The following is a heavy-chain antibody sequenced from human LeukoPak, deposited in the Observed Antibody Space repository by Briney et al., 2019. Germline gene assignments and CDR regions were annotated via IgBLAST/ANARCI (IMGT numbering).Heavy chain of an antibody. CDR1: GGSISSYY. Sequence: SETLSLTCTVSGGSISSYYWSWIRQPPGKGLEWIGYIYYSGSTNYNPSLKSRVTISVDTSKNQFSLKLSSVTAADTAVYYCAWWGIAAAGDWYFDLWGRGTLVTVSS. V-gene: IGHV4-59*01. CDR2: IYYSGST. CDR3: AWWGIAAAGDWYFDL. D-gene: IGHD6-13*01. J-gene: IGHJ2*01.